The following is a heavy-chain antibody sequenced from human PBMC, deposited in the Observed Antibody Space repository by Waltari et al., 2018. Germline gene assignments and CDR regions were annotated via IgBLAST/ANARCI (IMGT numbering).Heavy chain of an antibody. D-gene: IGHD2-2*01. Sequence: QVQLVQSGAEVKKPGASVKVSCKASGYTFTSYYMHWVRQAPGQGLEAMGRIHPSGGSTSYAQKFPGRVTMTRDTSTSTVYMELSSLRSEDTAVYYCARGTPLGYCSSTSCYHFDYWGQGTLVTVSS. V-gene: IGHV1-46*01. CDR2: IHPSGGST. CDR3: ARGTPLGYCSSTSCYHFDY. CDR1: GYTFTSYY. J-gene: IGHJ4*02.